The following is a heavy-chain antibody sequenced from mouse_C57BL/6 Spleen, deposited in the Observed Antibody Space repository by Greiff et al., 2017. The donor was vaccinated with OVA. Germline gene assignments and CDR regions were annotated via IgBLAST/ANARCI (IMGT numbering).Heavy chain of an antibody. CDR2: ISSGSSTI. CDR1: GFTFSDYG. D-gene: IGHD1-1*01. J-gene: IGHJ4*01. Sequence: EVHLVESGGGLVKPGGSLKLSCAASGFTFSDYGMHWVRQAPEKGLEWVAYISSGSSTIYYADTVKGRFTISRDNAKNTLFLQMTSLRSEDTAMYYCARPLLRGGLYAMDYWGQGTSVTVSS. V-gene: IGHV5-17*01. CDR3: ARPLLRGGLYAMDY.